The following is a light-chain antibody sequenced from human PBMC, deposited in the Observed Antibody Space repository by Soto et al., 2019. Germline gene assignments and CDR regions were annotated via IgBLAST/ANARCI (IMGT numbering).Light chain of an antibody. V-gene: IGLV2-11*01. CDR2: DVS. CDR3: CSYAGSHHV. CDR1: SSDVGGYNY. J-gene: IGLJ1*01. Sequence: QSALTQPRSVSGSPGQSVTISCTGTSSDVGGYNYVSWYQQHPGKAPKLMIYDVSKRPSGVPDRFSGSKSGNTASLTISGLQAEDEADYYRCSYAGSHHVSGTVPKLTVL.